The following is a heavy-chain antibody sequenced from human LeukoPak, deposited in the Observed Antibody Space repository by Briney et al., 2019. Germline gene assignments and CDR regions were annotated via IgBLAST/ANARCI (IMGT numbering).Heavy chain of an antibody. D-gene: IGHD6-13*01. Sequence: SQTLSLTCAISGDSVSSNSAAWNWIRQSPSRGLEWLGRTYYRSKWYNDYAVSVKSRITINPDTSKNQFSLQLNSVTPEDTAVYYCARGPGIAAAAPYYFDYWGKGTTVTISS. CDR1: GDSVSSNSAA. V-gene: IGHV6-1*01. CDR2: TYYRSKWYN. CDR3: ARGPGIAAAAPYYFDY. J-gene: IGHJ4*03.